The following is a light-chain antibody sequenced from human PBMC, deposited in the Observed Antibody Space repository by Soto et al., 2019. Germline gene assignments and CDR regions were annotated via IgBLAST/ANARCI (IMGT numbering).Light chain of an antibody. V-gene: IGKV3D-15*01. CDR1: HSVSSN. CDR3: QPYDNWPPFT. Sequence: ETLMTQSPATLSVSPGERATLSCRASHSVSSNLAWYQQKPGQAPRLLIYGASTRATGIPARFSGSGSGTEFTLTISSLQSEDFAVYYCQPYDNWPPFTFGQGTRLEIK. CDR2: GAS. J-gene: IGKJ5*01.